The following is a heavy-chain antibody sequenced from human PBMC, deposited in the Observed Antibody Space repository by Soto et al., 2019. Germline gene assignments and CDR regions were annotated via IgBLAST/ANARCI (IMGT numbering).Heavy chain of an antibody. J-gene: IGHJ5*02. V-gene: IGHV3-20*01. Sequence: EVQLVESGGGVVRPGGSLRLSCAASGFTFDDYGMSWVRQAPGKGLEWVSGINWNGGSTGYADSVKGRFTISRDNAKDTLYLQMNSRRSEDTAMYHCARSLPGYSSGSYNCFDPWGQGTLVTVSS. D-gene: IGHD3-10*01. CDR2: INWNGGST. CDR1: GFTFDDYG. CDR3: ARSLPGYSSGSYNCFDP.